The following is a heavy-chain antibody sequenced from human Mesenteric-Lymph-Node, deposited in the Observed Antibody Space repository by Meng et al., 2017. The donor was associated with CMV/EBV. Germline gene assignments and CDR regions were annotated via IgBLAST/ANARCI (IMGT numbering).Heavy chain of an antibody. D-gene: IGHD3-16*01. V-gene: IGHV6-1*01. J-gene: IGHJ4*02. Sequence: QITLPPSGPGTVKSLPNLSVNFNISGDIIFSNKAAWNWIRSSPSRGLELLGRTYYRSECYHDYAVSVKSRISVKLDTSKNQLSLHLNFVPPEDTAVYYCAYFGDLPPLWWGQGTLVTVSS. CDR3: AYFGDLPPLW. CDR2: TYYRSECYH. CDR1: GDIIFSNKAA.